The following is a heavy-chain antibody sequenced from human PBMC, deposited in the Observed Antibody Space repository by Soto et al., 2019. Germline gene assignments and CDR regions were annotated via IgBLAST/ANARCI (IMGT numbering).Heavy chain of an antibody. Sequence: PSETLSLTCAVYGGSFSGYYWSWIRQPPGKGLEWIGEINHSGSTNYNPSLKSRVTISVDTSKNQFSLKLSSVTAADTAVYYCARHARYYFDYWGQGTLVTVSS. D-gene: IGHD2-2*01. CDR1: GGSFSGYY. CDR3: ARHARYYFDY. V-gene: IGHV4-34*01. CDR2: INHSGST. J-gene: IGHJ4*02.